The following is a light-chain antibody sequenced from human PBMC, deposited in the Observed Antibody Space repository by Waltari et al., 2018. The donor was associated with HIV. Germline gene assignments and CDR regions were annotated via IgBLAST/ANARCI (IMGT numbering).Light chain of an antibody. CDR2: GAF. Sequence: EIVLTQSPGTLSLSPGERATLSCRASQTVSSSYLAWYQQRPGQAPRPLISGAFSRATGIPDRFSGSGSGTDFTLTISRLEPEDFAVYYCQHSGTSPRFGAGTKVDIK. V-gene: IGKV3-20*01. CDR1: QTVSSSY. J-gene: IGKJ3*01. CDR3: QHSGTSPR.